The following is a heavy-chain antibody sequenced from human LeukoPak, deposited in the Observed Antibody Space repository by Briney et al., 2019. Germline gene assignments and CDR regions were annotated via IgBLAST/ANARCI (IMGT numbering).Heavy chain of an antibody. D-gene: IGHD5-18*01. CDR2: INPSGGST. V-gene: IGHV1-46*01. J-gene: IGHJ4*02. Sequence: ASVKVSCKASGYTFTSYYMHWVRQAPGQGLEWMGIINPSGGSTSYAQKFQGRVTMTRDTSKNQFSLKLSSVTAADTAVYYCARDLGYSYGYVYWGQGTLVTVSS. CDR1: GYTFTSYY. CDR3: ARDLGYSYGYVY.